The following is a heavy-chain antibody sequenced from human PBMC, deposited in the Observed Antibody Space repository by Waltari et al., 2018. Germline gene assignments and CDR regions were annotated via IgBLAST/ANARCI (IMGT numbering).Heavy chain of an antibody. CDR1: GYFISSGYY. D-gene: IGHD2-21*01. V-gene: IGHV4-38-2*01. J-gene: IGHJ4*02. Sequence: QVQLQESGPGLVKPSETLVLTCAVSGYFISSGYYWGWFRQPPGKGLEWIGSIYQSGPTYNNRAIKSRVTISVDTSKNQVSLALSSVTAADTAVYYCARGVADWGQGTLVIVSS. CDR2: IYQSGPT. CDR3: ARGVAD.